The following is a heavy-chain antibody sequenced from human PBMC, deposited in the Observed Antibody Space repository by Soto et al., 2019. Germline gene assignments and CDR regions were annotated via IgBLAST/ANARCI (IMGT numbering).Heavy chain of an antibody. D-gene: IGHD3-10*01. CDR2: INPNSGGT. CDR1: GYTFIGYY. V-gene: IGHV1-2*04. CDR3: ARMVRGTISPSYYYYVMDV. J-gene: IGHJ6*02. Sequence: QVQLVQSGAEVKKPGASVKVSCKASGYTFIGYYMHWVRQAPGQGLEWMGWINPNSGGTNYAQKFQGWVTMTRDTSISTAYMELSRLRSDDTAVYYCARMVRGTISPSYYYYVMDVWGQGTTVTVSS.